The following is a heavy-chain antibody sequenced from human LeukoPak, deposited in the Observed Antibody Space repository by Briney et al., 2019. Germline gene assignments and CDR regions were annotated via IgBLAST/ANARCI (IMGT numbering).Heavy chain of an antibody. CDR1: GFTFDDYG. CDR2: INWNGGST. CDR3: ARDIAAAGNYNWFDP. V-gene: IGHV3-20*01. Sequence: GGSLRLSCAASGFTFDDYGMSWVRPAPGKGLEWVSHINWNGGSTGYADSVKGRVTISTDKAKNSLYLQMKSLRAEDTALYHCARDIAAAGNYNWFDPWGQGTLVTVSS. D-gene: IGHD6-13*01. J-gene: IGHJ5*02.